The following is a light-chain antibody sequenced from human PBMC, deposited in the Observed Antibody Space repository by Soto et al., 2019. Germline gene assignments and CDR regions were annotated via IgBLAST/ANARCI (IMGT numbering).Light chain of an antibody. CDR1: SSDGGGYNY. Sequence: QSALTQPASASGSPGQSVTISCTGTSSDGGGYNYVSWYQQHPGKAPKLMIYEVSNRPSGVSNRFSGSKSGNTASLTISGLQAEDEADYYCSSYTSSSTLVFGTGTKVTVL. CDR3: SSYTSSSTLV. V-gene: IGLV2-14*01. CDR2: EVS. J-gene: IGLJ1*01.